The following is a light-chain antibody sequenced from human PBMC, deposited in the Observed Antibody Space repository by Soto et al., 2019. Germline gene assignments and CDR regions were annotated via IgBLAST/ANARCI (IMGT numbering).Light chain of an antibody. Sequence: QSALTQPPSASGSLGQSVTISCTGTSSDVGGYNYVSWHQQHPGKAPKLKIYEVTKRTSGVPDRFSGSKSGNTASLTVSGLQAEDEADYYCSSFAGGGNPVLFGGGTKLTVL. V-gene: IGLV2-8*01. J-gene: IGLJ2*01. CDR3: SSFAGGGNPVL. CDR1: SSDVGGYNY. CDR2: EVT.